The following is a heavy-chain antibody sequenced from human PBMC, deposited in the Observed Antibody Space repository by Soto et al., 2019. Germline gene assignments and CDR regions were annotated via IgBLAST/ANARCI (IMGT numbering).Heavy chain of an antibody. Sequence: QVQLQQWGAGLLKPSETLSLTCAVYGGSFSGYYWSWIRQPPGKGLEWIGEINHSGSTNYNPSLKSRVTISVDTSKNQFSLKLSSVTAADTAVYYCAPVADYYYGMDVWGQGTTVTVSS. D-gene: IGHD6-19*01. CDR3: APVADYYYGMDV. J-gene: IGHJ6*02. CDR1: GGSFSGYY. CDR2: INHSGST. V-gene: IGHV4-34*01.